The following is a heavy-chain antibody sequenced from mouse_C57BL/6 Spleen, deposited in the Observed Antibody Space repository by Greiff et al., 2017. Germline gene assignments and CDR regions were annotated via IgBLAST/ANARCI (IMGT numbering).Heavy chain of an antibody. CDR3: ARLWSYAMDY. V-gene: IGHV5-6*01. Sequence: EVMLVESGGDLVKPGGSLKLSCAASGFTFSSYGMSWVRQTPDKRLEWVATISSGGSYTYYPDSVKGRSTISTDNAKNTLYLKMSSLKSEDTALYYCARLWSYAMDYWGQGTSVTVSS. J-gene: IGHJ4*01. CDR1: GFTFSSYG. D-gene: IGHD1-1*02. CDR2: ISSGGSYT.